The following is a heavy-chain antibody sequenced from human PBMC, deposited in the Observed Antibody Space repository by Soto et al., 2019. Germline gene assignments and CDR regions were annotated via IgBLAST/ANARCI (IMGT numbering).Heavy chain of an antibody. CDR2: IYYNGNT. D-gene: IGHD7-27*01. V-gene: IGHV4-59*11. CDR1: GGSISNHY. Sequence: QVQLQESGPGFVKPSETLSLTCSVSGGSISNHYWSWIRQPPGQGLEWIGYIYYNGNTNYNPSLKSRVTLSVDTSRNQISLKLTTVTAADTAVYYCTRANWYSEYWGQGTLVTVSS. CDR3: TRANWYSEY. J-gene: IGHJ4*02.